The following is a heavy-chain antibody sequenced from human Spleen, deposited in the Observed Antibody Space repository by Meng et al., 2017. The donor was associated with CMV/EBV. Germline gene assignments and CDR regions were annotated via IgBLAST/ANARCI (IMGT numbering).Heavy chain of an antibody. J-gene: IGHJ5*02. V-gene: IGHV1-2*02. D-gene: IGHD2-2*01. CDR3: ARGCSSTTCYRGGGQFDP. Sequence: TFIGYYIHWVRQAPGQGLEWLGWINPNSGGTNYAEKFQGRVTVTGDTSISTAYMELSRLTSDDTAVYHCARGCSSTTCYRGGGQFDPWGQGTLVTVSS. CDR2: INPNSGGT. CDR1: TFIGYY.